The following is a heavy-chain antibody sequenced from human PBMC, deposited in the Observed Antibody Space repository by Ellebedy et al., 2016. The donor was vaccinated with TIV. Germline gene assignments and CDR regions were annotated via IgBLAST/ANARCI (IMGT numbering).Heavy chain of an antibody. J-gene: IGHJ3*02. Sequence: GGSLRLXXAASGLIFSNYWMSWVRQAPGKGLEWVANIKEDGSKKYYMESVKGRFTISRDNAKNSLYLQMNSLRAEDTAVYYCARDQRVKGYCSSSSCSSDASDIWGQGTMVTVSS. D-gene: IGHD2-2*01. CDR1: GLIFSNYW. CDR3: ARDQRVKGYCSSSSCSSDASDI. V-gene: IGHV3-7*01. CDR2: IKEDGSKK.